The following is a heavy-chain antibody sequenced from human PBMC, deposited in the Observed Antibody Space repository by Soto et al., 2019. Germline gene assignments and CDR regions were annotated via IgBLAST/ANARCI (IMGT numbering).Heavy chain of an antibody. CDR1: CGSISSGGYY. Sequence: PSETLSLPWTVFCGSISSGGYYRSWIRQHPGKGLEWIGYIYYSGSTYYNPSLKSRVTISVDTSKNQFSLKLSSVTAADTAVYYCARVRDSSSCHFDYWGQGTLVTVSS. D-gene: IGHD6-6*01. CDR3: ARVRDSSSCHFDY. CDR2: IYYSGST. V-gene: IGHV4-31*02. J-gene: IGHJ4*02.